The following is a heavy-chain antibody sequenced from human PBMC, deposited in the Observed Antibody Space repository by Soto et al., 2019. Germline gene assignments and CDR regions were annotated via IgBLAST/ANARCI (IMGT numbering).Heavy chain of an antibody. D-gene: IGHD2-2*01. J-gene: IGHJ6*02. V-gene: IGHV3-74*01. CDR2: INSDGTTT. Sequence: EVQLVVSGGGLVQPGGSLRLSCAASGFTFSNTWMHWVRQAPGKGLVWVSHINSDGTTTTYADSVKGRFTISRDNAKHTVHLQMNSLRAEDTAVYYCATDGSYAQHVWGQGTTVTVSS. CDR3: ATDGSYAQHV. CDR1: GFTFSNTW.